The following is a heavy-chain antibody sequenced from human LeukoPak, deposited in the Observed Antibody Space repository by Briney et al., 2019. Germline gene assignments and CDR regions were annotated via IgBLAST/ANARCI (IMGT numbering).Heavy chain of an antibody. Sequence: ASVKVSCKASGYTFTGYYMHWVRQAPGQGLEWMGWINPNSGGTNYAQKFRGRVTMTRDTSISTAYMELSRLRSDDTAVYYCARDGYDDRYYYYYYMDVWGKGTTVTVSS. CDR2: INPNSGGT. J-gene: IGHJ6*03. D-gene: IGHD2-2*01. CDR3: ARDGYDDRYYYYYYMDV. V-gene: IGHV1-2*02. CDR1: GYTFTGYY.